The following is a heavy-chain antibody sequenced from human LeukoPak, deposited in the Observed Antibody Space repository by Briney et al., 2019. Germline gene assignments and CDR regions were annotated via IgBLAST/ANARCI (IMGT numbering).Heavy chain of an antibody. V-gene: IGHV1-2*02. CDR2: INPNTGGT. Sequence: ASVKVSCKASGFTFTAYYMHWVRQAPGQGLEWMGWINPNTGGTNYAQKLQGRVTMTTDTSTSTAYMELRSLRSDDTAVYYCARASSGSYSSWGQGTLVTVSS. CDR1: GFTFTAYY. J-gene: IGHJ5*02. D-gene: IGHD3-10*01. CDR3: ARASSGSYSS.